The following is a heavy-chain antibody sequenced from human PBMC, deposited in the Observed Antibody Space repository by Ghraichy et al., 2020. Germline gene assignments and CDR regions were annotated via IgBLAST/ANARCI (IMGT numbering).Heavy chain of an antibody. D-gene: IGHD2-21*01. CDR3: AKDRRLLPGYYYYYMDV. Sequence: GGSLRLSCAASGFTFSSYAMSWVRQAPGKGLEWVSAISGSGGSTYYADSVKGRFTISRYNSKNTLYLQMNSLRAEDTAVYYCAKDRRLLPGYYYYYMDVWGKGTMVTVSS. J-gene: IGHJ6*03. V-gene: IGHV3-23*01. CDR1: GFTFSSYA. CDR2: ISGSGGST.